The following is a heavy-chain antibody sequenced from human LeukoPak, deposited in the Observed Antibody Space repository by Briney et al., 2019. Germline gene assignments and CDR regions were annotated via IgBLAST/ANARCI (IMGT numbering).Heavy chain of an antibody. V-gene: IGHV3-23*01. Sequence: PGGSLRLSCAASGFTFSNHAMNWVRQAPGKGLEWVSSISGSGSSAYFADPVKGRFTISRDNSKNTLNLQMNSLRAEDTAIYYCAKAYLNSRAAAGNDAFDVWGQGTMITVSS. CDR3: AKAYLNSRAAAGNDAFDV. D-gene: IGHD6-13*01. J-gene: IGHJ3*01. CDR1: GFTFSNHA. CDR2: ISGSGSSA.